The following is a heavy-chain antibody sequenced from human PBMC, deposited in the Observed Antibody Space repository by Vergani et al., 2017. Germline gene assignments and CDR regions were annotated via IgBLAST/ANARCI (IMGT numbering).Heavy chain of an antibody. J-gene: IGHJ5*02. CDR3: AREARGYGDYVGWFDP. Sequence: QLQLQESGSGLVKPSQTLSLTCAVSGGSISSGGYSWSWIRQPPGKGLEWIGYIYHSGSTYYNPSLKSRVTISVDRSKNQFSLKLSSVTAADTAVYYCAREARGYGDYVGWFDPWSQGTLVTVSS. D-gene: IGHD4-17*01. CDR2: IYHSGST. V-gene: IGHV4-30-2*01. CDR1: GGSISSGGYS.